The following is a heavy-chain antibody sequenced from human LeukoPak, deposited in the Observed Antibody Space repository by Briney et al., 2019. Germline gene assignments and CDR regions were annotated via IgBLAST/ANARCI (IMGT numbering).Heavy chain of an antibody. CDR2: ISSSSSYI. D-gene: IGHD2-15*01. CDR1: GFTFSSYS. Sequence: PGGSLRLSCAASGFTFSSYSMNWVRQAPGKGLEWVSSISSSSSYIYYADSVKGRFTISRDNAKNSLYLQMNSLRAEDTAVYYCAIGYCSGGSCYPNWFDPWGQGTLVTVSS. V-gene: IGHV3-21*01. J-gene: IGHJ5*02. CDR3: AIGYCSGGSCYPNWFDP.